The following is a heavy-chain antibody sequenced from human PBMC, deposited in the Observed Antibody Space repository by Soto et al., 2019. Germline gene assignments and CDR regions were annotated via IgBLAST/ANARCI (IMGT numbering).Heavy chain of an antibody. D-gene: IGHD3-3*01. J-gene: IGHJ4*02. V-gene: IGHV1-2*04. CDR3: ARSPTDFWSGYFFDY. CDR2: INPNSGGT. Sequence: ASVKVSCKASGYTFTGYYMHWVRQAPGQGLEWMGWINPNSGGTNYAQKFQGWVTMTRDTSISTAYMELSRLRSDDTAVYCCARSPTDFWSGYFFDYWGQGTLVTVSS. CDR1: GYTFTGYY.